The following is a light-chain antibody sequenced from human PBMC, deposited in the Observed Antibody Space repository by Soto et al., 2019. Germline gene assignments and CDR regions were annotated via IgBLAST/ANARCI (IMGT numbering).Light chain of an antibody. J-gene: IGKJ1*01. Sequence: DIQMTQSPSTLSGSVGDRVTITCRASQTISSWLAWYQQKPGKAPKLLIYKASTLKSGVPSRFSGSGSGTEFTLTISSLQPDDFATYSCKHYNSYSGAFGKGTKVELK. CDR2: KAS. CDR1: QTISSW. CDR3: KHYNSYSGA. V-gene: IGKV1-5*03.